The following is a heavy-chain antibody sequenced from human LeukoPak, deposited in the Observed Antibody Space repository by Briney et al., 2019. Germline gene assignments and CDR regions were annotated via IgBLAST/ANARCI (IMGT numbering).Heavy chain of an antibody. Sequence: GGSLRLSCAASGFTFSSYSMNWVRQAPGKGLEWVAVISYDGSNKYYADSVKGRFTISRDNSKNALYLQMNSLRAEDTAVYYCASSGPVPAAPFDYWGQGTLVTVSS. CDR2: ISYDGSNK. D-gene: IGHD2-2*01. J-gene: IGHJ4*02. CDR1: GFTFSSYS. CDR3: ASSGPVPAAPFDY. V-gene: IGHV3-30*03.